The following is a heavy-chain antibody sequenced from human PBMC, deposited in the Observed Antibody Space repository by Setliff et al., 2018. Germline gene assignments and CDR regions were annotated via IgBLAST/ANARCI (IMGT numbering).Heavy chain of an antibody. Sequence: GGSLRLSCAASGFNFSINDMTYGMSWVRQAPGKGLQWVSGISGNSGSTYYAASVKGRFTISRDNSKNTLYLQMNSLRAEDTALYFCAKQENTGYGQPVDSWGQGGQVTVSS. CDR3: AKQENTGYGQPVDS. CDR1: GFNFSINDMTYG. J-gene: IGHJ4*02. D-gene: IGHD5-12*01. V-gene: IGHV3-23*01. CDR2: ISGNSGST.